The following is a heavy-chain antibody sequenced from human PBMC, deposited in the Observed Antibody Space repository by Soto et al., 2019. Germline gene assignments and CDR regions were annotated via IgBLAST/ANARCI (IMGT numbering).Heavy chain of an antibody. CDR2: MNPNSGNT. Sequence: ASVKVSCKASGYTFTSYDINWVRQATGQGLEWMGWMNPNSGNTGYAQKFQGRVTMTRNTSISTAYMELSSLRSEDTAVYYCAGSGRGRNYYYYRAAWGKGTTVTVSS. CDR1: GYTFTSYD. J-gene: IGHJ6*03. D-gene: IGHD3-16*01. CDR3: AGSGRGRNYYYYRAA. V-gene: IGHV1-8*01.